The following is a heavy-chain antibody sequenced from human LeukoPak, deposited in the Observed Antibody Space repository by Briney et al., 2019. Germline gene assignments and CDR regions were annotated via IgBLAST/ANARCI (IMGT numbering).Heavy chain of an antibody. CDR3: AKDRERGELLFSLFDY. V-gene: IGHV3-23*01. CDR1: GFTFSSYA. CDR2: ISGSGGST. J-gene: IGHJ4*02. D-gene: IGHD1-26*01. Sequence: GGSLRLSCAASGFTFSSYAMSWVRQAPGKGLEWVSAISGSGGSTYYADSVKGRFTISRDNSKNTLYLQMNSLRAEDTAVYYCAKDRERGELLFSLFDYWAQEPLVPVSS.